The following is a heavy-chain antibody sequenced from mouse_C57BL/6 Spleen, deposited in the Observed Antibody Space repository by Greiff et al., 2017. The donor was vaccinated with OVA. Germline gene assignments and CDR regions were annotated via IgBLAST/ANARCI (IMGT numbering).Heavy chain of an antibody. CDR2: IYPGRGST. J-gene: IGHJ3*01. CDR3: AIYYSNPFAY. V-gene: IGHV1-55*01. D-gene: IGHD2-5*01. Sequence: QVQLQQPGAELVKPGASVKMSCKASGYTFTSYWITWVKQRPGHGLEWIGDIYPGRGSTNYNEKFKSKATLTVNTSSSTAYMQLSSLTSDDSAVYYCAIYYSNPFAYWGQGTLVTGSA. CDR1: GYTFTSYW.